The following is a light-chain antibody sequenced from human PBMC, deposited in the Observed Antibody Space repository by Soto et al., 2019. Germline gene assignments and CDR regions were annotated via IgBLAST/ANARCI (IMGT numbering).Light chain of an antibody. V-gene: IGKV1-39*01. CDR2: AAS. CDR1: QSISVH. J-gene: IGKJ2*01. CDR3: QQSYITPYT. Sequence: DIQMTQSPSSLSASVGDTVTITCRASQSISVHLNWYQQKPGKVPKLLIDAASNLQTVVPLRSNGSVSETDFALTISSMQPEDFANYYCQQSYITPYTFGQGTKLEIK.